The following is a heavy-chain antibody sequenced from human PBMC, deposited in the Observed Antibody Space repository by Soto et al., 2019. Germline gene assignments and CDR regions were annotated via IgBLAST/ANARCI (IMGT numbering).Heavy chain of an antibody. CDR3: ARDRRVTNSWSPVDSYHDGLDV. V-gene: IGHV4-30-4*01. D-gene: IGHD6-13*01. Sequence: SETLSLTCTVSGVSITGGDYYWSWIRQAPGKGLEWIGDIFYSGATSYNPSLESRVTISLDRSKNQFSLKLDSVTAADTAVCYWARDRRVTNSWSPVDSYHDGLDVWGQGTTVTVSS. CDR2: IFYSGAT. J-gene: IGHJ6*02. CDR1: GVSITGGDYY.